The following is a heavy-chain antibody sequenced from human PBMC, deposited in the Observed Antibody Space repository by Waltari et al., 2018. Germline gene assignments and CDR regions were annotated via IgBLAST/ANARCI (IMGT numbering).Heavy chain of an antibody. CDR1: GSTIKTYA. D-gene: IGHD3-22*01. J-gene: IGHJ1*01. V-gene: IGHV1-69*10. Sequence: QVQLMQSGADVKKPGSSTKVSCKTSGSTIKTYAISWVRQAPGQGLEWMGGINPMLCLPTYAQKFQGRLTITAEKSTSTIYMEVNTLTSEDTAVYYCARDVFYDSADSYSGYWGQGTPVTVSS. CDR3: ARDVFYDSADSYSGY. CDR2: INPMLCLP.